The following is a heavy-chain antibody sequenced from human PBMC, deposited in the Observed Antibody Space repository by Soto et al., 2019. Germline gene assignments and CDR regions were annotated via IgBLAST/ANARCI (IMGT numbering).Heavy chain of an antibody. CDR1: GGTFSMYA. J-gene: IGHJ4*02. CDR3: QRVGATYFDY. D-gene: IGHD1-26*01. Sequence: SVKVSCKASGGTFSMYAISWVRQAPGQGLEWMGGIIPIFGTANYAQKFQGRVTITADKSTSTAYMELSSLRSEETAVYYRQRVGATYFDYWGQGTLVTVSS. V-gene: IGHV1-69*06. CDR2: IIPIFGTA.